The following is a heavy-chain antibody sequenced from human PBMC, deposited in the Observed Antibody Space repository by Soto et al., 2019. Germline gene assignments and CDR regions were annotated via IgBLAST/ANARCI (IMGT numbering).Heavy chain of an antibody. V-gene: IGHV1-69*01. CDR1: GGTFNSYA. CDR3: ARDQRDTGMVGNFDS. J-gene: IGHJ4*02. D-gene: IGHD5-18*01. CDR2: IVPIFGTP. Sequence: QVQLVQSGAEVKKPGSSVKVSCKASGGTFNSYAISWVRQAPGQGLEWMGGIVPIFGTPIYAQKFQDRVIITADESTSTAYMELSSLRSEDTAVYYCARDQRDTGMVGNFDSWGQGTLVTVSS.